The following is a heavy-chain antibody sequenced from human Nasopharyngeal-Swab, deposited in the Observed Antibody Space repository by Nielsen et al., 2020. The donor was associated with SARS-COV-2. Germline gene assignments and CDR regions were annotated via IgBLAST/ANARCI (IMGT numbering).Heavy chain of an antibody. Sequence: GESLKISCAASGFTFSSYSMNWVRQAPGKGLEWVSYISSSSSTIYYADSVKGRFTISRDNAKNSLYLQMNSLRDEDTAVYYCVRDGYSSSWYAFDIWGQGTMVTVSS. D-gene: IGHD6-6*01. CDR1: GFTFSSYS. CDR2: ISSSSSTI. J-gene: IGHJ3*02. CDR3: VRDGYSSSWYAFDI. V-gene: IGHV3-48*02.